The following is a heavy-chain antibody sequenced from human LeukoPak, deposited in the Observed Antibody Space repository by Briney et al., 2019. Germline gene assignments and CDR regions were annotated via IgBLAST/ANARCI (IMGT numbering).Heavy chain of an antibody. D-gene: IGHD6-13*01. Sequence: SETLSLTCAVSGGSISSSNWWSWVRQPPGKGLEWIGEIYHSGSTNYNPSLKSRVTISVDKSKNQFSLKLSSVAAADTAVYYCARVSGYSSSWGYYYGMDVWGKGTTVTVSS. V-gene: IGHV4-4*02. J-gene: IGHJ6*04. CDR3: ARVSGYSSSWGYYYGMDV. CDR1: GGSISSSNW. CDR2: IYHSGST.